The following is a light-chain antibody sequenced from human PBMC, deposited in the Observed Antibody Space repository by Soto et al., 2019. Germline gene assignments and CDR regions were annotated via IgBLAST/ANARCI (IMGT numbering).Light chain of an antibody. CDR3: QQYNSYWT. V-gene: IGKV1-5*01. Sequence: DIQMTQSPSTLSASVGDRVTITCRASQSISSWLAWYQQKPGKAPKLLIYDASSLESGAPSRFSGSGSGTEFTLTISSLQPDDFATYYCQQYNSYWTFGQGT. CDR2: DAS. J-gene: IGKJ1*01. CDR1: QSISSW.